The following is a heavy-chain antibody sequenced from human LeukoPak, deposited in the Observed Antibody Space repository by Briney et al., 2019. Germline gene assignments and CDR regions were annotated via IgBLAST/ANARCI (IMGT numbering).Heavy chain of an antibody. V-gene: IGHV3-7*01. D-gene: IGHD2-2*01. J-gene: IGHJ4*02. CDR1: GFTFSNYW. CDR3: ARYCSIRFPEYYFDY. Sequence: PGGSLRLSCAASGFTFSNYWMSWVRQAPGMGLEWVANIRQDGGEKNYVDSVKGRFTISRDNAKNLLYLQMNSLRAEDTAVYYCARYCSIRFPEYYFDYWGQGALVTVSS. CDR2: IRQDGGEK.